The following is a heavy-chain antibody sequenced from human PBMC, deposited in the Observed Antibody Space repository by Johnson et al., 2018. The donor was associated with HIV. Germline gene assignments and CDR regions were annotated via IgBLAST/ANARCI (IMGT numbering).Heavy chain of an antibody. Sequence: QVQLVESGGGVVQPGRSLRLSCAASGFTFSGYGMHWVRQAPGKGLEWVAVISHDGSNKYSADSVKGRFTISRDNTENTLNLQMISLRVEDTAVYYCAKDFLVARPSEHDAFDVWGQGTMVTVSS. CDR1: GFTFSGYG. CDR2: ISHDGSNK. CDR3: AKDFLVARPSEHDAFDV. J-gene: IGHJ3*01. D-gene: IGHD5-12*01. V-gene: IGHV3-30*18.